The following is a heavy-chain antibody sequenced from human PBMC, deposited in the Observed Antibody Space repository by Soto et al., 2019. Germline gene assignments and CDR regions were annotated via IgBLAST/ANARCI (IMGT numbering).Heavy chain of an antibody. Sequence: PGGSLRLSCAASGFTFGSYWMHWVRQAPGKGLVWVSRINSDGSSTSYADSVKGRFTISRDNAKNTLYLQMNSLRAEDTAVYYCARNWARAVAGTRWGQGTLVTVSS. CDR2: INSDGSST. D-gene: IGHD6-19*01. V-gene: IGHV3-74*01. J-gene: IGHJ4*02. CDR3: ARNWARAVAGTR. CDR1: GFTFGSYW.